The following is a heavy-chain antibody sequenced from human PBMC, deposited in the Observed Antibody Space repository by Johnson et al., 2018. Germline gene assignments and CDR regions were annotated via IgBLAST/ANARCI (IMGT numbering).Heavy chain of an antibody. V-gene: IGHV3-30-3*01. CDR2: ISSDGSNK. D-gene: IGHD3-9*01. Sequence: QVQLVESGGGVVQAGKSLRLSCAASGFTFRNYAMHWVRQAPGKGLEWVAVISSDGSNKFYVDSVRGRFTISRDNSKNTRSLQMNSLKTEDTAVYYCNTYYDILTGYPRGSFDIWGQGTMVTVS. CDR3: NTYYDILTGYPRGSFDI. CDR1: GFTFRNYA. J-gene: IGHJ3*02.